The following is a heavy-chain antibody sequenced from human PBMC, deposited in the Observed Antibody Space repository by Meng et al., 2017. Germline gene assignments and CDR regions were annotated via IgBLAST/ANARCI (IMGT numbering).Heavy chain of an antibody. V-gene: IGHV3-48*03. J-gene: IGHJ4*02. D-gene: IGHD1-26*01. CDR3: ARGGSYYEFDYFDY. Sequence: GESLKISCAASGFTFSDYEMNWVRQAPGKGLEWVSYISTSGTTIHYADSVKGRFTISRDNAKNSLYLQMNSLRAEDTAVYYCARGGSYYEFDYFDYWGQGTLVTVSS. CDR1: GFTFSDYE. CDR2: ISTSGTTI.